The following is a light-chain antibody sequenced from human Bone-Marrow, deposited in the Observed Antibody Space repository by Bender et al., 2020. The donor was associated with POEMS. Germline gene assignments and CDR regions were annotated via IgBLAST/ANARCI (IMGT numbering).Light chain of an antibody. J-gene: IGLJ3*02. V-gene: IGLV1-44*01. CDR1: ASDRGTTP. Sequence: QSVLTQPPSASATPGQRVTISCSRSASDRGTTPINWYQHLPGTSPKLIIYNSDQRHSGVPDRFSGSMTGTSASLAVSGLQSEDEADYFCGVWDDGLKAGVFGGGTRLTVL. CDR3: GVWDDGLKAGV. CDR2: NSD.